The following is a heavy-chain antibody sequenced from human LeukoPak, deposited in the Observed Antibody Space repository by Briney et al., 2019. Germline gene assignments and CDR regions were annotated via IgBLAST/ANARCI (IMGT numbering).Heavy chain of an antibody. V-gene: IGHV1-2*02. CDR3: ARDRKESGFVHWLSIYDY. D-gene: IGHD3-9*01. CDR1: GYTFTDYY. J-gene: IGHJ4*02. Sequence: ASVTVSCKASGYTFTDYYIHWLRQAPGQGLEWVGWIKPKSGGTNFAQKFQGRVTMTRDTSISTVYMELTRLTFDDTAVYYSARDRKESGFVHWLSIYDYWGQGTLVTVSS. CDR2: IKPKSGGT.